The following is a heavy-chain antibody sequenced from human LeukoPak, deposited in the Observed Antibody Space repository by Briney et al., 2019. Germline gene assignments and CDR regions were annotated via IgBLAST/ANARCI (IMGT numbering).Heavy chain of an antibody. Sequence: PGGTLRLSCAASGLTFSTYGMSWVRQAPGKGLEWVSAISGGGGSTYYADSVKGRFTISRDNSKNTLYLQMNSLRTEDTAVYYCAKDHSGTFDAFDIWGQGTMVTVSS. V-gene: IGHV3-23*01. CDR1: GLTFSTYG. J-gene: IGHJ3*02. D-gene: IGHD1-26*01. CDR2: ISGGGGST. CDR3: AKDHSGTFDAFDI.